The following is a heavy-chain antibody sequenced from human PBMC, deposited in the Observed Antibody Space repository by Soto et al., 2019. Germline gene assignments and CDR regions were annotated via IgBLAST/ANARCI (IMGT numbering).Heavy chain of an antibody. Sequence: GGSLRLSCAASGLIFSNYKMHWVRQPPGKGLVWVSRINTDGSITDYADSVKGRFTVSRDNAKNTMYLQMNSLRAEDTAVYYCARDTNGLHYWGQGTLVTVSS. CDR3: ARDTNGLHY. D-gene: IGHD2-8*01. V-gene: IGHV3-74*01. CDR2: INTDGSIT. J-gene: IGHJ4*02. CDR1: GLIFSNYK.